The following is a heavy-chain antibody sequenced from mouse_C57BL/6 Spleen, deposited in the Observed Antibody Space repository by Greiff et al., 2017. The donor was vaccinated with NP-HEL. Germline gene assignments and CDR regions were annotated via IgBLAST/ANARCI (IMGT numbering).Heavy chain of an antibody. CDR1: GYTFTNYW. V-gene: IGHV1-52*01. CDR2: IDPSDSDT. D-gene: IGHD1-1*02. Sequence: VQLQQSGAELVRPGSSVKLSCKASGYTFTNYWMHWVEQRPVQGLEWIGNIDPSDSDTHYNQKFKDKATLTIDKSSSTAYMQLRSLTSEASAVYYCARRVGEAMDYWGQGTSVTVSS. CDR3: ARRVGEAMDY. J-gene: IGHJ4*01.